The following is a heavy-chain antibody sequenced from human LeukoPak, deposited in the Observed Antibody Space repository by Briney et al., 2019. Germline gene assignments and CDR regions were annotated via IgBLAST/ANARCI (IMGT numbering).Heavy chain of an antibody. D-gene: IGHD6-19*01. CDR3: TRLGDRQWYYYMDD. V-gene: IGHV3-73*01. J-gene: IGHJ6*03. Sequence: GGSLRLSCAASGFTFSGSAMHWVRQASGKGLEWVGRIRSKANSYATAYAASVKGRFTISRDDSKNTAYLQMNSLKTEDTAVYYCTRLGDRQWYYYMDDWGKGTTVTVSS. CDR1: GFTFSGSA. CDR2: IRSKANSYAT.